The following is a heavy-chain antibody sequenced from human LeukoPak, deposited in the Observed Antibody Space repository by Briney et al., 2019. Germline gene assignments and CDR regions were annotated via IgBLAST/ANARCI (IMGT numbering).Heavy chain of an antibody. CDR2: IYYSGRS. CDR3: ATGASGPQQLAPC. J-gene: IGHJ4*02. CDR1: GGSISGSSHY. Sequence: SETLSLTCTVSGGSISGSSHYWGWIRQPPGKGLEWIGSIYYSGRSYYNPSLKSRVTISLDTSKNQFSLNLISVAAADTAVYYCATGASGPQQLAPCWGQGTLVIVSS. D-gene: IGHD6-13*01. V-gene: IGHV4-39*01.